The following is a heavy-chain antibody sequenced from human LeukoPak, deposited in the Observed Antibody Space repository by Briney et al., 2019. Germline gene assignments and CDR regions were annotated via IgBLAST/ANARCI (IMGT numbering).Heavy chain of an antibody. Sequence: SETLSLTCAVYGVSFSGYYWSWIRQPPGEGLEWIGEINHSGSTNYNPSLKSRVTISVDTSKNQFSLKLSSVTAADTAVYYCARKTMIVVVNWFDPWGQGTLVTVSS. CDR3: ARKTMIVVVNWFDP. V-gene: IGHV4-34*01. D-gene: IGHD3-22*01. CDR2: INHSGST. CDR1: GVSFSGYY. J-gene: IGHJ5*02.